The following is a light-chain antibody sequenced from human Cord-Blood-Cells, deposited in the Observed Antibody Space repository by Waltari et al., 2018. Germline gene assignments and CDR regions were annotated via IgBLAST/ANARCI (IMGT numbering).Light chain of an antibody. V-gene: IGKV1-33*01. Sequence: DIQMTQSPSSLSASVGDRVTIPCQASQDISNYLNWYQQKPGKSPKLLIYDASNFETGVPSRFSGSGSGTDFTFTISSLQPEDIATYYCQQYDNLPWTFGQGTKVEIK. J-gene: IGKJ1*01. CDR1: QDISNY. CDR3: QQYDNLPWT. CDR2: DAS.